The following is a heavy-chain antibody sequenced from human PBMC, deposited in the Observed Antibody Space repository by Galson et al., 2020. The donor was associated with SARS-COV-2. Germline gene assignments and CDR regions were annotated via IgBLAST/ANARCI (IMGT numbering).Heavy chain of an antibody. Sequence: GGSLRLSCAASGFTFDDYAMHWVRQAPGKGLEWVSGITYKSERVRYADSVRGRFTISRDDAKNSLYLHMNSLRPEDTALYYCAKFDDYGVRLGAFDIWGQGTMVTVSS. J-gene: IGHJ3*02. D-gene: IGHD4-17*01. CDR2: ITYKSERV. V-gene: IGHV3-9*01. CDR1: GFTFDDYA. CDR3: AKFDDYGVRLGAFDI.